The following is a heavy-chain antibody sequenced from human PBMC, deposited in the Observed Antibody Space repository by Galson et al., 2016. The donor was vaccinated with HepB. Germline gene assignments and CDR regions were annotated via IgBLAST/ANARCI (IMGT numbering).Heavy chain of an antibody. CDR3: VRDGEWFPGMGDV. V-gene: IGHV3-48*02. D-gene: IGHD3-3*01. Sequence: SLRLSCAASGFAFSNYNMNWVRQAPGKGLEWLSYISTSGTTIYCADSVKGRFTISRDNARTSLYLQMNSLRDEDTAVYYCVRDGEWFPGMGDVWGQGTTVTVSS. CDR1: GFAFSNYN. CDR2: ISTSGTTI. J-gene: IGHJ6*02.